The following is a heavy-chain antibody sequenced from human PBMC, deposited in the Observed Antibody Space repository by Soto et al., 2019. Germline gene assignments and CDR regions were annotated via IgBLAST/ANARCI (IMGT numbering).Heavy chain of an antibody. J-gene: IGHJ4*02. Sequence: VSVKVSCKASAYTFTGSYMHWVRQAPGQGLEWMGWINPNSGGTNYAQKFQGWVTMTRDTSISTAYMELSRLRSDDTAVYYCATQRDYGDYGAFDYWGQGTLVTVSS. CDR1: AYTFTGSY. CDR2: INPNSGGT. CDR3: ATQRDYGDYGAFDY. V-gene: IGHV1-2*04. D-gene: IGHD4-17*01.